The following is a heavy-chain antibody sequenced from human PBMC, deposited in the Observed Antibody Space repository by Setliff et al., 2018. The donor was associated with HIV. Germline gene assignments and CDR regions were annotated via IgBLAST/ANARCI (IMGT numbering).Heavy chain of an antibody. D-gene: IGHD6-13*01. CDR3: ARDIQAAGTGWFDP. CDR1: GYSISSGYY. V-gene: IGHV4-38-2*02. CDR2: IYRSGST. Sequence: SETLSLTCAVSGYSISSGYYWGWIRQPPGKGLEWIGSIYRSGSTYYNPSLKSRVTISLDTSKNQFSLKLSSVTAADTAVYYCARDIQAAGTGWFDPWGQGTLVTVAS. J-gene: IGHJ5*02.